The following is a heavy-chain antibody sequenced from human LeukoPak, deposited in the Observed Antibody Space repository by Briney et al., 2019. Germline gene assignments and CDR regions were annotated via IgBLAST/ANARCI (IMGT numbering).Heavy chain of an antibody. CDR1: GFTVSDTY. D-gene: IGHD1-26*01. V-gene: IGHV3-53*01. CDR2: IYSGGNT. CDR3: AKALVGLSPFDY. Sequence: GGSLRLSCAASGFTVSDTYMSWVRQAPGKGLEWVSVIYSGGNTYYADSVKGRFTISRDNSKNTLYLQMNSLRAEDTAVYYCAKALVGLSPFDYWGQGTLVTVSS. J-gene: IGHJ4*02.